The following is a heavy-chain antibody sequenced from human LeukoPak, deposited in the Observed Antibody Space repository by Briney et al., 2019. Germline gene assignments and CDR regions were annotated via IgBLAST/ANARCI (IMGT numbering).Heavy chain of an antibody. Sequence: GGSLRLSCAASGFTFSSYSMNWVRQAPGKGLEWVSAISSTGSTIFYADSLKGRFTISRDNAKNSLYLQMNSLRVEDTAVYYCASGRSEMATISWGQGTLVTVSS. CDR3: ASGRSEMATIS. D-gene: IGHD5-24*01. CDR2: ISSTGSTI. V-gene: IGHV3-21*01. CDR1: GFTFSSYS. J-gene: IGHJ4*02.